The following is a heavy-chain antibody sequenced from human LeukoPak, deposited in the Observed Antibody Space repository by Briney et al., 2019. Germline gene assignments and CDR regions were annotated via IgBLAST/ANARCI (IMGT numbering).Heavy chain of an antibody. V-gene: IGHV3-23*01. CDR1: GFTFSSYP. CDR3: AKGDIAAVGTFDY. J-gene: IGHJ4*02. Sequence: PGGSLRLSCAASGFTFSSYPMTWARQAPGKGLEWVSGISGSGGNTFHADSVRGRFTISRDNSKNTLYLQMNSLRAEDTAVYYCAKGDIAAVGTFDYWGQGTLVTVSS. CDR2: ISGSGGNT. D-gene: IGHD6-13*01.